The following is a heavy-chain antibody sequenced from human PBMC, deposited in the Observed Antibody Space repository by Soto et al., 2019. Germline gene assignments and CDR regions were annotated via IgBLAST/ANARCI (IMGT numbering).Heavy chain of an antibody. Sequence: QVQLVESGGGLVKPGGSLRLSCAASGFTFGDYYMSWIRQAPGKGLEWVSYISSSSSYTNYADSVKGRFTISRDNAKNSLYMQMNSLRAEDTAVYYCARNILTGYYVPLGYWGQGTLVTVSS. CDR3: ARNILTGYYVPLGY. CDR1: GFTFGDYY. V-gene: IGHV3-11*06. D-gene: IGHD3-9*01. CDR2: ISSSSSYT. J-gene: IGHJ4*02.